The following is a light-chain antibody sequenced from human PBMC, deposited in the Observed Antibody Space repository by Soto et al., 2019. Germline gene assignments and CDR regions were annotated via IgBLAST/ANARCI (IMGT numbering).Light chain of an antibody. CDR1: SSDVGGYNY. J-gene: IGLJ1*01. V-gene: IGLV2-14*01. Sequence: QSALTQPASVSGSPGQSITIACTGTSSDVGGYNYVSWFQQHPGKAPKLMIYEVSNRPSGVSNRFSASKSGNTASLTISGLQAEDEATYYCSSYSSSSTLVFGTGTEVAVL. CDR2: EVS. CDR3: SSYSSSSTLV.